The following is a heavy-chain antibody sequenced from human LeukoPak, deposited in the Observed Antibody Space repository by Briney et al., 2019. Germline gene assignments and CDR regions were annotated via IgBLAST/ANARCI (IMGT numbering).Heavy chain of an antibody. CDR1: GYTFTGYY. CDR3: ARASGYYDSSGYYRGAADFDY. CDR2: INPNSGGT. V-gene: IGHV1-2*02. D-gene: IGHD3-22*01. Sequence: GASVKFSCKASGYTFTGYYMHWVRQAPGQGLEWMGWINPNSGGTNYAQKFQGRVTMTRDTSISTAYMELSRLRSDDTAVYYCARASGYYDSSGYYRGAADFDYWGQGTLVTVSS. J-gene: IGHJ4*02.